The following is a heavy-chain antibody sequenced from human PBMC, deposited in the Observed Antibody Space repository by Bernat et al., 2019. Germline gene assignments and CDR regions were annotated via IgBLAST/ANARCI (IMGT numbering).Heavy chain of an antibody. D-gene: IGHD6-19*01. V-gene: IGHV3-74*03. CDR2: IDSDGTST. Sequence: EVQLVESGGGVVQPGGSLRLSCAASGFTFSTHWMQWVRQVPGKGLVWVSRIDSDGTSTTYVDSVRGRFTISRDNAKNTLYLQMNSLRVEDTALYYCARGVAVAGNANWFDPWGQVTLVTVSS. J-gene: IGHJ5*02. CDR1: GFTFSTHW. CDR3: ARGVAVAGNANWFDP.